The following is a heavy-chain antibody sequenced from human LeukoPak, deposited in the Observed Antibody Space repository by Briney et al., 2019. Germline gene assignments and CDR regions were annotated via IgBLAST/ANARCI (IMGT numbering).Heavy chain of an antibody. CDR2: IWYDGSNK. V-gene: IGHV3-33*08. CDR3: ARGRALDPTIAARLVGWFDP. CDR1: GFTFSSFA. D-gene: IGHD6-6*01. Sequence: GGSLRLSCAASGFTFSSFAMSWVRQAPGKGLEWVAVIWYDGSNKDYADSVKDRFTISRDNSKNTLYLQMNSLRAEDTAVYYCARGRALDPTIAARLVGWFDPWGQGTLVTVSS. J-gene: IGHJ5*02.